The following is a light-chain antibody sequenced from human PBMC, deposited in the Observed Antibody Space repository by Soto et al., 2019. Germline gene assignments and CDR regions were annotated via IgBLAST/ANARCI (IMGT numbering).Light chain of an antibody. CDR1: QYIGSN. J-gene: IGKJ5*01. Sequence: EIVMTQSPATLSVSSGERATLSCRASQYIGSNLAWYQQKPGQAPRLLIYGASTRASGIPARFSGSGSGTEFTLTISSLQSEDFAVYYCEQYNNWPITFGQGTRLEIK. CDR3: EQYNNWPIT. CDR2: GAS. V-gene: IGKV3-15*01.